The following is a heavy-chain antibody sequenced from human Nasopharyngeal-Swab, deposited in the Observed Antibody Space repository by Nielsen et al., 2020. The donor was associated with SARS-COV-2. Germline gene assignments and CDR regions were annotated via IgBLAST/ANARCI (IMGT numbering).Heavy chain of an antibody. Sequence: GGSLRLSCAASGFTFSGSAMHWVRQASGKRLEWVGRIRSKANSYATAYAASVKGRFTISRDDSKNTAYLQMNSLKTEDTAVYYCTRHGSSSWSDNYFDYWGQGTLVTVSS. D-gene: IGHD6-13*01. CDR3: TRHGSSSWSDNYFDY. CDR2: IRSKANSYAT. V-gene: IGHV3-73*01. CDR1: GFTFSGSA. J-gene: IGHJ4*02.